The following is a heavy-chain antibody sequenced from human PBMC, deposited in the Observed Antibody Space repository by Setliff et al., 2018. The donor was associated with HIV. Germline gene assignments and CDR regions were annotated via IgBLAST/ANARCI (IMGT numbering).Heavy chain of an antibody. CDR1: GGSIYGSDYY. V-gene: IGHV4-39*01. Sequence: PSETLSLTCTVSGGSIYGSDYYWGWIRQPPGKGLESIGSIYYSGSTYYKPSLKGRVTISVDTSKNQLSLKLSSVTAADTAVYYCARQGQLGSEWGQGTLVTVSS. D-gene: IGHD1-1*01. CDR2: IYYSGST. J-gene: IGHJ4*02. CDR3: ARQGQLGSE.